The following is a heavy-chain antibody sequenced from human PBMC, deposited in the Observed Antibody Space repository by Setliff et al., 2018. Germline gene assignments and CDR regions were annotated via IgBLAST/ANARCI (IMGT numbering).Heavy chain of an antibody. V-gene: IGHV4-39*01. CDR3: ARAAGYSSSWYHYYYGMDV. J-gene: IGHJ6*02. CDR1: GGSISRSSYN. CDR2: IYYSGST. Sequence: SETLSLTCTVSGGSISRSSYNWGWIRQPPGKGLEWIGSIYYSGSTYYNPSLKSRVTISADTSKNQFSLKLSSVTAADTAVYYCARAAGYSSSWYHYYYGMDVWGQGTTVTVSS. D-gene: IGHD6-13*01.